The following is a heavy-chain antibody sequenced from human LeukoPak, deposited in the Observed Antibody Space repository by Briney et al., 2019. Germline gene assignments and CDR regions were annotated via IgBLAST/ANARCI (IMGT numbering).Heavy chain of an antibody. CDR1: GASISTANW. CDR3: ARARGGDPYYYFDY. Sequence: SETLSLTCAVSGASISTANWWSWVRQSPGTGLEWIGEVYHGGATTYNPSLKSRLTISVDKSKNHFSLKLNSVTAEDTAVYYCARARGGDPYYYFDYWGQGTLVTVSS. J-gene: IGHJ4*02. V-gene: IGHV4-4*02. D-gene: IGHD2-21*02. CDR2: VYHGGAT.